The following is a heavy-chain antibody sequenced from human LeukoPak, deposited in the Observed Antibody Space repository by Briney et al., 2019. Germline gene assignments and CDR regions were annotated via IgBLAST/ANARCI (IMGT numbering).Heavy chain of an antibody. J-gene: IGHJ4*02. CDR2: ISSSSSTI. CDR1: GFTFSSYS. Sequence: PGGSLRLSCAASGFTFSSYSMTWVRQAPGKGLEWVSYISSSSSTIYYADSVKGRFTISRDNAKNSLYLQMNSLRAEDTAVYYCARAVRGASGYWGQGTLVTVSS. CDR3: ARAVRGASGY. D-gene: IGHD3-10*01. V-gene: IGHV3-48*01.